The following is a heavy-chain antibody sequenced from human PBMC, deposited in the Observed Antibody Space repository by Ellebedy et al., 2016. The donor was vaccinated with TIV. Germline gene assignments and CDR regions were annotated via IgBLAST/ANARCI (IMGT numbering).Heavy chain of an antibody. D-gene: IGHD6-19*01. CDR2: INHSGST. CDR3: ARTPGEQWLVPYWYFDL. Sequence: ESLKISXAASGFTFSSYAMSWIRQPPGKGLEWIGEINHSGSTNYNPSLKSRVTISVDTSKNQFSLKLSSVTAADTAVYYCARTPGEQWLVPYWYFDLWGRGTRSLSPQ. CDR1: GFTFSSYA. J-gene: IGHJ2*01. V-gene: IGHV4-34*01.